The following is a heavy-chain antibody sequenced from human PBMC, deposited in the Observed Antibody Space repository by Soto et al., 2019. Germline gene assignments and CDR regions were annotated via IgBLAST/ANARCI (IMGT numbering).Heavy chain of an antibody. Sequence: QVQLVQSGAEVKKPGASVTVSCKASGYIFTGYVIHWVRQAPGQRLEWMGWIIAGNGNRKYSQKFQDRVSISRDTSASTVYLELSSLTSEDTAVYFCARPYYDFWSYHYYVDVWGEGTTVTVSS. CDR3: ARPYYDFWSYHYYVDV. CDR2: IIAGNGNR. D-gene: IGHD3-3*01. CDR1: GYIFTGYV. V-gene: IGHV1-3*01. J-gene: IGHJ6*03.